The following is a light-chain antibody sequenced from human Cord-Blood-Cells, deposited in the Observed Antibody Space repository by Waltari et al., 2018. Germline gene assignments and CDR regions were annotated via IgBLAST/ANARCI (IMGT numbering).Light chain of an antibody. CDR1: SGSIASNY. Sequence: NFMLTQPHSVSESPGKTVTISCTRSSGSIASNYVQWYQQRPGSAPTTVIYEDNQRPSGVPDRFSGSIDSSSNSASLTSSGLKTEDEADYYCQSYDSSLWVFGGGTKLTVL. CDR2: EDN. J-gene: IGLJ3*02. CDR3: QSYDSSLWV. V-gene: IGLV6-57*03.